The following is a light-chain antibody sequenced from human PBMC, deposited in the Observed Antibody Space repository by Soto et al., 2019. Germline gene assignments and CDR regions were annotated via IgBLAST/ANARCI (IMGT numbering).Light chain of an antibody. CDR3: CSYAGSYTVI. CDR2: DVS. Sequence: QSALTQPRSVSGSPGQSVTISCTGTSSDVGFYNDVSWYQQHPGKAPKLMIYDVSGRPSGVPDRFSGSKSGNTASLTISGLQAEDEAEYYCCSYAGSYTVIFGGGTQLTVL. CDR1: SSDVGFYND. V-gene: IGLV2-11*01. J-gene: IGLJ2*01.